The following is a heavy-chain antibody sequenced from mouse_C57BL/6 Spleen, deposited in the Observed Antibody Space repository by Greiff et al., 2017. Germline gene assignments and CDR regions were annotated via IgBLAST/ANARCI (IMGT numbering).Heavy chain of an antibody. J-gene: IGHJ4*01. Sequence: QVQLKESGAELAKPGASVKLSCKASGYTFTSYWMHWVKQRPGQGLEWIGYINPSSGYTKYNQKFKDKATLTADKSASTAYMQLSSLTDEDSAVYYCAGSYYGSEGDYSMDYWGQGTTVTVSS. V-gene: IGHV1-7*01. CDR1: GYTFTSYW. D-gene: IGHD1-1*01. CDR3: AGSYYGSEGDYSMDY. CDR2: INPSSGYT.